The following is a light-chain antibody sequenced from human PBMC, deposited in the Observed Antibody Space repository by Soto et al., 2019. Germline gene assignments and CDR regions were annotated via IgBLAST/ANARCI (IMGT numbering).Light chain of an antibody. CDR3: QHRLGPGT. J-gene: IGKJ1*01. CDR2: DAS. Sequence: EIVLTQSPATPSLSPGESATLSCRASQGVSSYLAWYQQKPGQAPRLLIYDASNRATGIPARFSGSGSGTDFTLTINRLEPEDFAVYYCQHRLGPGTFGQGTKVDIK. CDR1: QGVSSY. V-gene: IGKV3D-11*01.